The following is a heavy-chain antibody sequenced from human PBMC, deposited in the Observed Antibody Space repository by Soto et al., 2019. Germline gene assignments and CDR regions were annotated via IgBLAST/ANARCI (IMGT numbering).Heavy chain of an antibody. CDR2: IWYDGSNK. V-gene: IGHV3-33*01. CDR1: GFTFNNYG. Sequence: QVQLVESGGGVVQPGRSLRLSCAASGFTFNNYGMHWVRQAPGKGLEWVAIIWYDGSNKYYADSVKGRFTISRDNSKNTLYLLMNSLRAEDTAVYYCAGSGSYRWFDYWGQGTLVTVSS. J-gene: IGHJ4*02. D-gene: IGHD3-10*01. CDR3: AGSGSYRWFDY.